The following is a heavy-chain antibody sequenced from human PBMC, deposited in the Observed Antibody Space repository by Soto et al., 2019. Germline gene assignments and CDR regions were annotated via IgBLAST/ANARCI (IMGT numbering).Heavy chain of an antibody. J-gene: IGHJ4*02. CDR2: INHDGSKT. D-gene: IGHD6-13*01. CDR1: GFSFGSYA. CDR3: VREPWGFSGTWYDY. V-gene: IGHV3-74*01. Sequence: GGSLRLSCAASGFSFGSYALSWVRQAPGKGLEWVSRINHDGSKTEYADSVKGRFTISRDNTNNTLYLQMNSLRVEDTAMYYCVREPWGFSGTWYDYWGQGTLVTVSS.